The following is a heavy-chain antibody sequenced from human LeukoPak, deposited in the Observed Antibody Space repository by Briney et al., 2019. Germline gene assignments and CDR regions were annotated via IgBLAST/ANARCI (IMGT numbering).Heavy chain of an antibody. V-gene: IGHV3-30*18. J-gene: IGHJ6*02. CDR1: GFTFSSYG. CDR2: ISYDGSNK. D-gene: IGHD2-15*01. CDR3: VKEVGVVVVAADVYGMDV. Sequence: PGGSLRLSCAASGFTFSSYGMHWVRQAPGKGLEWVAVISYDGSNKYYADSVKGRFTISRDNSKNTLYLQMNSLRAEDTAVYYCVKEVGVVVVAADVYGMDVWGQGTTVTVSS.